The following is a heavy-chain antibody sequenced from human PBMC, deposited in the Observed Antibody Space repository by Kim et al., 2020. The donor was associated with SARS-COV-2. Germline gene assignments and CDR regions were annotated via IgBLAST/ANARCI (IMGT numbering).Heavy chain of an antibody. J-gene: IGHJ6*02. CDR1: GYSFTSYW. Sequence: GESLKISCKGSGYSFTSYWISWVRQMPGKGLEWMGRIDPSDSYTNYSPSFQGHVTISADKSISTAYLQWSSLKASDTAMYYCARITVNDFWSSNYYYYYGMDVWGQGTTVTVSS. D-gene: IGHD3-3*01. V-gene: IGHV5-10-1*01. CDR2: IDPSDSYT. CDR3: ARITVNDFWSSNYYYYYGMDV.